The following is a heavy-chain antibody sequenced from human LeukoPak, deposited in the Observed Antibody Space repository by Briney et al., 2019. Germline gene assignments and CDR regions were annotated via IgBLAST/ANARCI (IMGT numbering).Heavy chain of an antibody. CDR2: INHSGST. Sequence: PSETLSLTCAVYGGSFSGYYWSWIRQPPGKGLEWIGEINHSGSTNYNPSLKSRVTISVDTSKNQFSLKLSSVTAADTAVYYCARGYDPPRRYFDYWGQGTLVTVSS. V-gene: IGHV4-34*01. CDR3: ARGYDPPRRYFDY. J-gene: IGHJ4*02. D-gene: IGHD3-3*01. CDR1: GGSFSGYY.